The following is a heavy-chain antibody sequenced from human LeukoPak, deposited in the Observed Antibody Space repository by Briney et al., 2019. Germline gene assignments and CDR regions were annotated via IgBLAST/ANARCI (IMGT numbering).Heavy chain of an antibody. CDR2: ISGSGGST. Sequence: PGGSLRLSCAASGFTFSSYAMSWVRQAPGKGLEWVSAISGSGGSTYYADSVKGRFTISRDNSKNTLYLQMNSLRAEDTAVYYCAKDTTGFGEFNYYYYGMDVRGQGTTVTVSS. CDR3: AKDTTGFGEFNYYYYGMDV. CDR1: GFTFSSYA. J-gene: IGHJ6*02. D-gene: IGHD3-10*01. V-gene: IGHV3-23*01.